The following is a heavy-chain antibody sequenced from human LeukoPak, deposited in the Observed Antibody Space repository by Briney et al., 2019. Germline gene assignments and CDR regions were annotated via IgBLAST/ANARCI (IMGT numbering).Heavy chain of an antibody. CDR1: GFTFSSYA. D-gene: IGHD6-13*01. CDR3: AKTGTYSSSWPNWFDP. V-gene: IGHV3-23*01. J-gene: IGHJ5*02. CDR2: ISGSGGST. Sequence: PGGSLRLSCAASGFTFSSYAMGWVRQAPGKGLEWVSAISGSGGSTYYADSVKGRFTISRDNSKNTLYLQMNSLRAEDTAVYYCAKTGTYSSSWPNWFDPWGQGTLVTVSS.